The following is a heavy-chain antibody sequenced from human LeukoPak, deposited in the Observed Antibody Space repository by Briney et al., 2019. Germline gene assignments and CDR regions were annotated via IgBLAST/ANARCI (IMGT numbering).Heavy chain of an antibody. D-gene: IGHD5-18*01. CDR2: IKSKTDGGTT. J-gene: IGHJ4*02. CDR1: GFTFSSYG. CDR3: AHRDTTMVRVDY. V-gene: IGHV3-15*01. Sequence: GGSLRLSCAASGFTFSSYGMHWVRQAPGKGLEWVGRIKSKTDGGTTDYAAPVKGRFTISRDDSKNTLYLQMNSLKTEDTAVYFCAHRDTTMVRVDYWGQGTLVTVSS.